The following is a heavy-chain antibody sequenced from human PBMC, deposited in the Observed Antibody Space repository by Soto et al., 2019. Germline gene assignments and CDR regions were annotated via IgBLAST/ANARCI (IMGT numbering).Heavy chain of an antibody. CDR1: GGSISGVGYF. D-gene: IGHD6-19*01. V-gene: IGHV4-39*01. CDR3: ARLHGSGNIHCFDC. J-gene: IGHJ4*02. Sequence: QLRLQESGPGLVKPSETLSLTCTVSGGSISGVGYFWAWIRQPPGKGLEWIGSIYYSGITYYNPSLQTRATRSVDTSKNQFSLQLTSVTAADTALYYWARLHGSGNIHCFDCWGQGALVTVSS. CDR2: IYYSGIT.